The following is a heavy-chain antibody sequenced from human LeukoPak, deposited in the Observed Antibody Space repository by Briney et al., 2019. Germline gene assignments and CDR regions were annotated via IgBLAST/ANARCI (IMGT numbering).Heavy chain of an antibody. J-gene: IGHJ3*02. CDR3: ARGDNWNYLGDAFDI. D-gene: IGHD1-7*01. V-gene: IGHV1-2*02. Sequence: ASVKVSCKASGYTFTGYYMHWVRQAPGQGLEWMGWINPNSGGTNYAQKFQGRATMTRDTSISTAYMELSRLRSDDTAVYYCARGDNWNYLGDAFDIWGQGTMVTVSS. CDR1: GYTFTGYY. CDR2: INPNSGGT.